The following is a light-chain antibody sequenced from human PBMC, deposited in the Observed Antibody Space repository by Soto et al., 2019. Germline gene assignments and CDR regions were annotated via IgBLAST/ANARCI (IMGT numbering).Light chain of an antibody. J-gene: IGLJ1*01. Sequence: QSALTQPASVSGSPGQSITISCTGTSSDVGSYNLVSWYQQYPGKAPKLMIYEGSKRLSGVSNRFSGSKSGNTASLTISGLQAEDEADYYCCSYAGSSTNYVFGTGTKLTVL. V-gene: IGLV2-23*01. CDR3: CSYAGSSTNYV. CDR2: EGS. CDR1: SSDVGSYNL.